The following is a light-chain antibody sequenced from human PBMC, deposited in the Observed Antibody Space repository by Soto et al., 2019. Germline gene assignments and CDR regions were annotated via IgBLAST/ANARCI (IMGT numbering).Light chain of an antibody. Sequence: IVLTQSPGTLSLSPGERATLSCRASQSVSSSYLAWYQQKPGQAPRLLIYGASSRATGIPDRFSGSGSGTAFTLTISRLEPEDFAVYYWQQYGSSPYTFGRGTKLEIK. V-gene: IGKV3-20*01. J-gene: IGKJ2*01. CDR2: GAS. CDR1: QSVSSSY. CDR3: QQYGSSPYT.